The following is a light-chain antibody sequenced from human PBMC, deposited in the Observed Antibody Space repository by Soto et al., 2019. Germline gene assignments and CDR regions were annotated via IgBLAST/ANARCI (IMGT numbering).Light chain of an antibody. J-gene: IGLJ2*01. CDR2: DNN. Sequence: QSVLTQPPSVSAAPRQRVTISCSGSSSNIGNNYVSWYQQLPGTSPKVLIYDNNKRPSGIPDRFSGSKSGTSATLGISGLQTGDDADYYCGTWDSTLSIVLFGGGTKLTVL. CDR1: SSNIGNNY. CDR3: GTWDSTLSIVL. V-gene: IGLV1-51*01.